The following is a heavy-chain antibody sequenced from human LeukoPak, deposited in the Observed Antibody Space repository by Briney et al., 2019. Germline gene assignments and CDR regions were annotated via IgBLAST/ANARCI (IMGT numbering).Heavy chain of an antibody. CDR3: ARSMIAVAGTYFDY. V-gene: IGHV2-70*11. D-gene: IGHD6-19*01. CDR2: IDWDDDK. CDR1: GFSLSTSGMC. J-gene: IGHJ4*02. Sequence: SGPALVKPTHTLTLTCTFSGFSLSTSGMCVSWIRQPPGKALEWLARIDWDDDKYYSTSLKTRLTISKDTSKNQVVLTMTNMDPVDTATYYCARSMIAVAGTYFDYWGQGTLVTVSS.